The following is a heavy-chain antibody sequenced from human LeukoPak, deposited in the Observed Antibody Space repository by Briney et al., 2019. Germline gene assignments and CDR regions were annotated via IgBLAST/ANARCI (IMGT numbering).Heavy chain of an antibody. D-gene: IGHD3-10*01. CDR2: IYYSGTT. J-gene: IGHJ4*02. V-gene: IGHV4-39*07. CDR3: ARGQPYGSGSYYRYYFDY. CDR1: GGSISSYY. Sequence: SETLSLTCTVSGGSISSYYWGWTRQPPGKGLEWIGTIYYSGTTYYNPSLKSRVTISVDMSKNQFSLKLSSVTAADTAVYYCARGQPYGSGSYYRYYFDYWGQGTLVTVSS.